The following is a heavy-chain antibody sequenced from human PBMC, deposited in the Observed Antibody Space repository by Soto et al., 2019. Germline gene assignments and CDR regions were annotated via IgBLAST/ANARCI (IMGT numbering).Heavy chain of an antibody. CDR3: DRGLSVTLCNN. CDR2: IYYSGST. CDR1: GGSISTGGYY. V-gene: IGHV4-31*03. J-gene: IGHJ4*02. Sequence: QVQLQESGPGLVKPSQTLSLTCTVSGGSISTGGYYWTWIRQHPGKGLEWIGYIYYSGSTYYNPSLKSRVTLSVDTSKNQFSLKLSSVTAADTAVYYGDRGLSVTLCNNWGQGTLVTVSS. D-gene: IGHD4-17*01.